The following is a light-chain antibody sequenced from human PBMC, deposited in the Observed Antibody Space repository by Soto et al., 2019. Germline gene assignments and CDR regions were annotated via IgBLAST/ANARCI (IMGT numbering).Light chain of an antibody. CDR1: SSNIGSNT. J-gene: IGLJ7*01. V-gene: IGLV1-44*01. CDR3: AAWDNSLNGHAV. Sequence: QSVLTQPPSASGTPGQRVTISCSGSSSNIGSNTVNWYQQLPGTAPKLLIYSNNQRPSGVPDRFSGSQSGTSASLAISGLQSEDEDDYYCAAWDNSLNGHAVFGGGTQLTVL. CDR2: SNN.